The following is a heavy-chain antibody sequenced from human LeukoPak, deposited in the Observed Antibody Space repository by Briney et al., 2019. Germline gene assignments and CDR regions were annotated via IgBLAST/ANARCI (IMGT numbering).Heavy chain of an antibody. CDR1: GGTFSSYA. CDR3: ARGQHSSGYYLPN. J-gene: IGHJ4*02. D-gene: IGHD3-22*01. Sequence: SVKVSCKASGGTFSSYAISWVRQAPGQGLEWMERIIPIFGTANYAQKFQGRVTITTDESTSTAYMELSSLRSEDTAVYYCARGQHSSGYYLPNWGQGTLVTVSS. CDR2: IIPIFGTA. V-gene: IGHV1-69*05.